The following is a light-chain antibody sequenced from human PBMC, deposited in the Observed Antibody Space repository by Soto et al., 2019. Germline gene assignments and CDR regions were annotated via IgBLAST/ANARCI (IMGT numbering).Light chain of an antibody. V-gene: IGKV3-15*01. J-gene: IGKJ1*01. CDR1: QSLNARY. Sequence: EILMTQSTATLSVSPGERATLSCRASQSLNARYLAWYQVKPGQAPRLLIYGASTRATGIPARFSGSGSGTEFTLTISSLQSEDFAVYYCQLYNNWPQTFGQGTKVDIK. CDR2: GAS. CDR3: QLYNNWPQT.